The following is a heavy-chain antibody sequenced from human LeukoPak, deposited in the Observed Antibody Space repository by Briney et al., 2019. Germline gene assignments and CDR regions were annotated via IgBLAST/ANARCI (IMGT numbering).Heavy chain of an antibody. V-gene: IGHV1-18*01. D-gene: IGHD3-22*01. CDR3: ARDLSNDSRGYQGY. CDR2: ISTYNGNT. CDR1: GYTFTSLG. Sequence: GASVKVSCKASGYTFTSLGISWVRQAPGQGLEWMGWISTYNGNTNYAQKVQGRVTLTTDTSTSTAYMELRSLRSDDTAVYYCARDLSNDSRGYQGYWGQGTLVTVSS. J-gene: IGHJ4*02.